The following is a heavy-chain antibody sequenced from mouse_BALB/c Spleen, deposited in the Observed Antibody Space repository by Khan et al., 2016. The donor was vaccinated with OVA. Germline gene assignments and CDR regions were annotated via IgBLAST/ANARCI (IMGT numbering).Heavy chain of an antibody. J-gene: IGHJ4*01. D-gene: IGHD1-1*01. Sequence: DLVKPGASVKLSCKASGYTFTSYWINWIKQRPGQGLEWIGRIGPGSSNAYYNDMFKDKAALTVDTYSNTAYIQLSSLSSEDSAVYFCARENYYGRSGYAMDYWGQGTSVTVSA. CDR1: GYTFTSYW. V-gene: IGHV1S41*01. CDR2: IGPGSSNA. CDR3: ARENYYGRSGYAMDY.